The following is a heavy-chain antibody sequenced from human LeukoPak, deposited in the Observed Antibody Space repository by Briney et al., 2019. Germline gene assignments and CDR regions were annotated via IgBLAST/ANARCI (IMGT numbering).Heavy chain of an antibody. CDR2: ISSSSYI. CDR1: GFTFSSYS. Sequence: GGSLRLSCAASGFTFSSYSMNWVRQAPGKGLEWVSSISSSSYIYYADSVKGRFTISRDNAKNSLYLQMNSLRAEDTAVYYCARVGAYYDSSGPRTYLGYMDVWGKGTTVTVSS. J-gene: IGHJ6*03. V-gene: IGHV3-21*01. D-gene: IGHD3-22*01. CDR3: ARVGAYYDSSGPRTYLGYMDV.